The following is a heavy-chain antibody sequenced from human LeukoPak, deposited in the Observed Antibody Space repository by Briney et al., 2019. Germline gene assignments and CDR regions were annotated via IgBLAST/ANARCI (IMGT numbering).Heavy chain of an antibody. J-gene: IGHJ4*02. CDR1: GGTFSSYA. CDR2: IIPILGIA. CDR3: ASSRLVPDDGRFDY. V-gene: IGHV1-69*04. D-gene: IGHD3-9*01. Sequence: GASVKVSCKASGGTFSSYAISWVRQAPGQGLEWMGRIIPILGIANYAQKFQGRVTITADKSTSTAYMELSSLRSEDTAVYYCASSRLVPDDGRFDYWGQGTLVTVSS.